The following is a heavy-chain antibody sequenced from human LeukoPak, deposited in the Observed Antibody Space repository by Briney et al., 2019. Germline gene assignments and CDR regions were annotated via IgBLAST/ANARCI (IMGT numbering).Heavy chain of an antibody. D-gene: IGHD2-15*01. Sequence: SQTLSLTCAVSGGSISSGGYSWSWIRQPPGKGLEWIGYIYHSGSTYYNPSLKSRVTISVDRSKNQFSLKLSSVTAADTAVYYCARIRCSGGSCYADYWGQGTLVTVSS. J-gene: IGHJ4*02. V-gene: IGHV4-30-2*01. CDR3: ARIRCSGGSCYADY. CDR1: GGSISSGGYS. CDR2: IYHSGST.